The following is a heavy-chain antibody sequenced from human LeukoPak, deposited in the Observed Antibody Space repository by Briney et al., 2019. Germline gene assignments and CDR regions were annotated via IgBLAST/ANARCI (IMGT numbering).Heavy chain of an antibody. CDR3: ARADTSDILTGYSDY. J-gene: IGHJ4*02. CDR1: GFTFSSYS. CDR2: ISSSSSYI. V-gene: IGHV3-21*01. D-gene: IGHD3-9*01. Sequence: PGGSLRLSCAASGFTFSSYSMNWVRQAPGKGLGWVSSISSSSSYIYYADSVKGRFTISRDNAKNSLYLQMNSLRAEDTAVYYCARADTSDILTGYSDYWGQGTLVTVSS.